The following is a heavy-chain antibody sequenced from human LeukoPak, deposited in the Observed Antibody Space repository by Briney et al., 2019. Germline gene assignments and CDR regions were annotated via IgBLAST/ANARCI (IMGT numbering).Heavy chain of an antibody. Sequence: PGGSLRLSCAASGLTLSSYGMHWVRQAPGKGLEWVAVISYDGSNKYYADSVKGRFTISRDNSKNTLYLQMNSLRAEDTAVYYCAKDRSGYVGSLDYWGQGTLVTVSS. CDR1: GLTLSSYG. CDR3: AKDRSGYVGSLDY. D-gene: IGHD5-12*01. V-gene: IGHV3-30*18. CDR2: ISYDGSNK. J-gene: IGHJ4*02.